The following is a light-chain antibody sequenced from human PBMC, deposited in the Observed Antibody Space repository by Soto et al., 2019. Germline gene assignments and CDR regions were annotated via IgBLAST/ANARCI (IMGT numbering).Light chain of an antibody. Sequence: QSVLTQPPSASGTPGQRVTISCSGSSSNIGSNYVYWYQQLPGTAPKLLIYRNNQRPSGVPDRFSGSKSGTSASLAISGLRSEAEADYYCAACDHSLWVFGGGTKLTVL. V-gene: IGLV1-47*01. CDR1: SSNIGSNY. CDR2: RNN. CDR3: AACDHSLWV. J-gene: IGLJ2*01.